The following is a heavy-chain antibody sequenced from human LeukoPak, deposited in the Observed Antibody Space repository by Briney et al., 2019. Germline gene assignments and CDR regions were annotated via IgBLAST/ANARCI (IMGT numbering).Heavy chain of an antibody. J-gene: IGHJ5*02. V-gene: IGHV3-23*01. Sequence: GGSLRLSCAASGFTFSSYAMSWVRQAPGKGLEWVSAISGSGGSTYYADSVKGRFTISRDNSKNTLYLQMNSLRAEDTAVYYCAKDIGYCTNGVCHPTYNWFDPWGQGTLVTVSS. CDR2: ISGSGGST. D-gene: IGHD2-8*01. CDR1: GFTFSSYA. CDR3: AKDIGYCTNGVCHPTYNWFDP.